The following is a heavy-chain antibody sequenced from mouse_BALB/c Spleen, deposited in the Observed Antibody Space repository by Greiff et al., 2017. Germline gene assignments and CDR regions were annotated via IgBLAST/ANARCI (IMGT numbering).Heavy chain of an antibody. CDR2: ISYSGST. CDR1: GYSITSDYA. D-gene: IGHD2-2*01. J-gene: IGHJ3*01. Sequence: EVKLQESGPGLVKPSQSLSLTCTVTGYSITSDYAWNWIRQFPGNKLEWMGYISYSGSTSYNPSLKSRISITRDTSKNQFFLQLNSVTTEDTATYYCAREVYGYDGAWFAYWGQGTLVTVSA. V-gene: IGHV3-2*02. CDR3: AREVYGYDGAWFAY.